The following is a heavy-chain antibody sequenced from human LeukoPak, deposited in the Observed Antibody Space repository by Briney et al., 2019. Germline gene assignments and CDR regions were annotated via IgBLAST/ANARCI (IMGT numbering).Heavy chain of an antibody. CDR2: ISWNSGSI. D-gene: IGHD3-22*01. Sequence: GRSLRLSCAASGFTFDDYAMHWVRQAPGKGLEWVSGISWNSGSIGYADSVKGRFTISRDNAKNSLYLQMNSLRAEDTALYYCAKSLDSSGFDAFDIWGQGTMVTVSS. CDR1: GFTFDDYA. V-gene: IGHV3-9*01. J-gene: IGHJ3*02. CDR3: AKSLDSSGFDAFDI.